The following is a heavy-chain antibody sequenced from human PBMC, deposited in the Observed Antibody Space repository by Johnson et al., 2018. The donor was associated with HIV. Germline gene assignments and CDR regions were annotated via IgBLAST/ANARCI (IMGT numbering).Heavy chain of an antibody. Sequence: VQLVESGGGLVQPGGSLRLSCAASGFTYDMYWMHWVRQAPGKGLVWVSRINSFGSSINYADFVKGRFTISRDNAKNTLYLQMNSLRAEDTAVYYCAKEGTTMEVDIWGQGTMVTVSS. CDR2: INSFGSSI. V-gene: IGHV3-74*01. D-gene: IGHD5-18*01. CDR1: GFTYDMYW. CDR3: AKEGTTMEVDI. J-gene: IGHJ3*02.